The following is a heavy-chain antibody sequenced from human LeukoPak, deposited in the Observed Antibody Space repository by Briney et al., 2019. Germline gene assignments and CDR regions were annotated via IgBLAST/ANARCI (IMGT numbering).Heavy chain of an antibody. V-gene: IGHV4-38-2*02. CDR2: IYHSGST. Sequence: SETLSLTCTVSGYSISCGYYWGWIRQPPGKGLEWIGSIYHSGSTYYNPSLKSRVTISVDTSKNQFSLKLSSVTAADTAVYYCARLSTVTTSFDYWGQGTLVTVSS. CDR3: ARLSTVTTSFDY. D-gene: IGHD4-11*01. J-gene: IGHJ4*02. CDR1: GYSISCGYY.